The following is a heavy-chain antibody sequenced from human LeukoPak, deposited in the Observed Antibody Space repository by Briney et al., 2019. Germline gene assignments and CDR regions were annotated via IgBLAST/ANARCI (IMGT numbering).Heavy chain of an antibody. CDR2: IPYDGSNK. CDR3: TLRYFD. V-gene: IGHV3-30*03. D-gene: IGHD3-9*01. CDR1: GFTFSSYG. J-gene: IGHJ4*02. Sequence: GGSLRLSCAASGFTFSSYGMHWVRQAPGKGLEWVAVIPYDGSNKYYADSVKGRFTISRDNSKNTLYLQMNSLRAEDTAVYYCTLRYFDWGQGTLVTVSS.